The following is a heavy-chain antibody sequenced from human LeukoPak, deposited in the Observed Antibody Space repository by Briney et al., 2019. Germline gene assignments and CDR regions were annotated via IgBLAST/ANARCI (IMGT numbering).Heavy chain of an antibody. V-gene: IGHV1-8*01. CDR3: AKIGAAARRTPNPRWFDP. CDR1: VYTFTSYD. Sequence: ASVKVSCKASVYTFTSYDINGVRQATGQGLEWMGWMNPNSGNTGYAQKFQGRVSMTWNTSISTAYMELSSLKSEDTAVYYCAKIGAAARRTPNPRWFDPWGQGTLVTVSS. J-gene: IGHJ5*02. CDR2: MNPNSGNT. D-gene: IGHD6-6*01.